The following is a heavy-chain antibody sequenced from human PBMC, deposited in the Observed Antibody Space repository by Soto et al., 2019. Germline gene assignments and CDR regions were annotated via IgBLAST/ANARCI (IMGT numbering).Heavy chain of an antibody. CDR3: ARTRIPVGGLNWFDP. CDR2: ILPIIGST. J-gene: IGHJ5*02. V-gene: IGHV1-69*06. Sequence: QAQLVQSGAMVKKPGSSVRVSCKAAGGTFSTYGIGWVRQAPGQGLEWVGGILPIIGSTHYARTFQGRVTITADKSTTTTYMELRSLTSDDTAVYYCARTRIPVGGLNWFDPWGQGTLVTVSS. CDR1: GGTFSTYG. D-gene: IGHD6-19*01.